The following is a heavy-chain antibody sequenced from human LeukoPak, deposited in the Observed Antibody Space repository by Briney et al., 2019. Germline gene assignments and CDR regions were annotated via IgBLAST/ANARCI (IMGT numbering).Heavy chain of an antibody. V-gene: IGHV4-59*08. Sequence: SETLSLTCTVSGGSISSYYWSWIRQPPGKGLEWIGYIYYSGSTNYNPSLKSRVTISVDTSKNQFSLKLSSVTAADTAVYYCVWPNYYGMDVWGQGTTVTVSS. CDR3: VWPNYYGMDV. CDR1: GGSISSYY. J-gene: IGHJ6*02. CDR2: IYYSGST. D-gene: IGHD2-21*01.